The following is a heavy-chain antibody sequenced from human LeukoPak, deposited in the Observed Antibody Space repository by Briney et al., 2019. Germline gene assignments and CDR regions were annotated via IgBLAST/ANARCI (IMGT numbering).Heavy chain of an antibody. CDR1: GYTFTSYG. J-gene: IGHJ6*02. D-gene: IGHD2-2*01. CDR3: ARDVYCSSTSCYDDYYYYGMDV. CDR2: ISAYNGNT. V-gene: IGHV1-18*01. Sequence: ASVKVSCKASGYTFTSYGISWVRQTPGQGLEWMGWISAYNGNTNYAQKLQGRVTMTTDTSTSTDYMELRSLRSDDTAVYYCARDVYCSSTSCYDDYYYYGMDVWGQGTTVTVSS.